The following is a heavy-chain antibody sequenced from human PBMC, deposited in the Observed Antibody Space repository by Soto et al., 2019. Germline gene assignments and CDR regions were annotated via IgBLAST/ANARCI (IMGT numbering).Heavy chain of an antibody. Sequence: GGSLRLSCAASGFTFSSYDMTWVRQAPGKGLEWVSTITYNGGRTYYADSVKGRFTISRDNSRNALYLQMNSLRAEDTAVYYCAKYKAAAGPNWFDPWGQGTLVTVSS. CDR3: AKYKAAAGPNWFDP. D-gene: IGHD6-13*01. CDR1: GFTFSSYD. J-gene: IGHJ5*02. CDR2: ITYNGGRT. V-gene: IGHV3-23*01.